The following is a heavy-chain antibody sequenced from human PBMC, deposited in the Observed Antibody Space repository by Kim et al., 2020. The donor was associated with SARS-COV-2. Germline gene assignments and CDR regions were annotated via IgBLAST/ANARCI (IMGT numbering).Heavy chain of an antibody. CDR2: ISYDGSNK. D-gene: IGHD2-15*01. J-gene: IGHJ4*02. V-gene: IGHV3-30*04. CDR1: GFTFSSYA. Sequence: GGSLRLSCAASGFTFSSYAMHWVRQAPGKGLEWVAVISYDGSNKYYADSVKGRFTISRDNSKNTLYLQMNSLRAEDTAVYYCARDSNTRGRYFDYWGQGTLVTVSS. CDR3: ARDSNTRGRYFDY.